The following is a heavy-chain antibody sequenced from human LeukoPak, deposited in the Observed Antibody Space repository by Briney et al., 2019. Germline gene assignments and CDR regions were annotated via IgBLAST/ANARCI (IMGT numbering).Heavy chain of an antibody. CDR2: ISYDGSSI. Sequence: GGSLRLSCAASGFTFSSYAINWVRQTPGKGLEWVAVISYDGSSIYYADSVKGRFTISRDNSKNTLYLQMNSLRAEDTAVYYCARGSGWYAEYSQHWGQGTLVTVSS. J-gene: IGHJ1*01. V-gene: IGHV3-30*14. CDR3: ARGSGWYAEYSQH. CDR1: GFTFSSYA. D-gene: IGHD6-19*01.